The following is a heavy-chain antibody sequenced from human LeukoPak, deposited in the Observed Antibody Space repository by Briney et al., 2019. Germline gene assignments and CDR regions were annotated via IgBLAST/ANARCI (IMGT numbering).Heavy chain of an antibody. J-gene: IGHJ4*02. CDR1: GGSISSYY. D-gene: IGHD3-16*01. CDR2: IYYSGST. V-gene: IGHV4-59*01. Sequence: PSETLSLTCTVSGGSISSYYWSWIRQPPGKGLEWIGYIYYSGSTDYNPSLKSRVTISVDTSKNQFSLKLSSVTAADTAVYYCARDLLGDDYVFDYWGQGTLVTVSS. CDR3: ARDLLGDDYVFDY.